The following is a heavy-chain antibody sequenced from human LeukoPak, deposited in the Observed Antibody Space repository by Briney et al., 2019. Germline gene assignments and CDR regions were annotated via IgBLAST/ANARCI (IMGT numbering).Heavy chain of an antibody. D-gene: IGHD4-23*01. CDR1: GGSISSSNYY. J-gene: IGHJ4*02. V-gene: IGHV4-39*01. CDR3: ARRAYGGDSYYFDY. Sequence: SETLSLTCTVSGGSISSSNYYWGWMRQPPGMGLDWIGTIYYSGSTYYNPSLKSRVTISLDTSRNQCSLKLTSVTAADTAVYYCARRAYGGDSYYFDYWGQGTLVTVSS. CDR2: IYYSGST.